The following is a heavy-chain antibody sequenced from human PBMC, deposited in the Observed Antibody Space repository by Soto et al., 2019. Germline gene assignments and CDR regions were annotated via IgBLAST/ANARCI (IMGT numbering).Heavy chain of an antibody. CDR2: ISAYNGNT. Sequence: GASVKVSCKASGCTFTSYGISWVRQAPGQGLEWMGWISAYNGNTNYAQKLQGRVTMTTDTSTSTAYMELRSLRSDDTAVYYCARDGLVGGSYSWFDPWGQGTLVTVSS. D-gene: IGHD1-26*01. J-gene: IGHJ5*02. V-gene: IGHV1-18*01. CDR3: ARDGLVGGSYSWFDP. CDR1: GCTFTSYG.